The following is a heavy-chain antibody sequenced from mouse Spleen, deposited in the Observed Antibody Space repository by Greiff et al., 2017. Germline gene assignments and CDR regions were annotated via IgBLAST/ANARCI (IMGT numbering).Heavy chain of an antibody. CDR3: ARGGVRSMDY. J-gene: IGHJ4*01. V-gene: IGHV3-1*01. D-gene: IGHD1-1*01. CDR2: ISYSGST. CDR1: GYSITSGYD. Sequence: EVQLQESGPGMVKPSQSLSLTCTVTGYSITSGYDWHWIRHFPGNKLEWMGYISYSGSTNYNPSLKSRISITHDTSKNHFFLKLNSVTTEDTATYYCARGGVRSMDYWGQGTSVTVSS.